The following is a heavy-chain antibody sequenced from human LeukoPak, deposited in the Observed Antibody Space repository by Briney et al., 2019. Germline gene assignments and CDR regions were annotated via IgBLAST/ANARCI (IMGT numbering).Heavy chain of an antibody. CDR1: GDSISSSYW. CDR2: IYHSGST. V-gene: IGHV4-4*02. D-gene: IGHD3-9*01. Sequence: SGTLSLTCAVSGDSISSSYWWSWVRQPPGKGLEWIGEIYHSGSTNYNPSLKSRVTISVDKSKNQFSLNLSSVTAADTAVYYCARDLLEGGLDYDILTGYSRFDFWGQGTLVTVSS. CDR3: ARDLLEGGLDYDILTGYSRFDF. J-gene: IGHJ4*02.